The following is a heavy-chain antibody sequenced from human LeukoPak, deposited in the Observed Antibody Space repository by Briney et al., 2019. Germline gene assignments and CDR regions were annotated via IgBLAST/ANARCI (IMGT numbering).Heavy chain of an antibody. J-gene: IGHJ6*02. CDR2: LYYSGST. Sequence: SEAPSLTRTVSGGSLSSHYWSWIRQPPGEGPEWVGYLYYSGSTNYNPSLKSRVTISVDASMNQFSLKVSSVTAADTAVYYCAGLSHIAEAGAYSYHSLTIWSQGTTVTVSS. CDR1: GGSLSSHY. D-gene: IGHD6-13*01. CDR3: AGLSHIAEAGAYSYHSLTI. V-gene: IGHV4-59*08.